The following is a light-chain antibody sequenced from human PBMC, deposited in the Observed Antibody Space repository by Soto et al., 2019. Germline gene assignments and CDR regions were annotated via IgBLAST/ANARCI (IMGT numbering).Light chain of an antibody. J-gene: IGKJ1*01. CDR3: QQSFSILWT. Sequence: DLPVTQSPSSLSASVGDRVTITCRASQNINSYLNWYQQKPGKAPKVLIYAASSLQSGVPSRFSGSGSGTDFTLTISSLQPEDFGTYYCQQSFSILWTFGQGTKVDIK. CDR1: QNINSY. V-gene: IGKV1-39*01. CDR2: AAS.